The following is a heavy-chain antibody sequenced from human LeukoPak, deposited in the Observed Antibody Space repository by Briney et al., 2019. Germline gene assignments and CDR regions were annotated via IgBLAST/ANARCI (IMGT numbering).Heavy chain of an antibody. CDR3: ARAHYGSGSYYPH. J-gene: IGHJ4*02. CDR2: INPNSGGT. D-gene: IGHD3-10*01. CDR1: GYTFTGYY. V-gene: IGHV1-2*02. Sequence: ASVKVSCKASGYTFTGYYMHWVRQAPGQGLEWMGWINPNSGGTNYAQKFQGRVTMTRDTSISTAYMELSRLRSDDTAVYYCARAHYGSGSYYPHWGQGTLVTVSS.